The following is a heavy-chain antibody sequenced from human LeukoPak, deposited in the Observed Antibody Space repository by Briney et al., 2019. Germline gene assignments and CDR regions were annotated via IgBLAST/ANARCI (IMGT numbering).Heavy chain of an antibody. V-gene: IGHV1-69*02. CDR2: IIPILGIA. J-gene: IGHJ4*02. D-gene: IGHD3-3*01. Sequence: ASVKVSCRASGYTFTGYYMHWVRQAPGQGLEWMGRIIPILGIANYAQKFQGRVTITADKSTSTAYMELSSLRSEDTAVYYCASGYYREAFDYWGQGTLVTVSS. CDR1: GYTFTGYY. CDR3: ASGYYREAFDY.